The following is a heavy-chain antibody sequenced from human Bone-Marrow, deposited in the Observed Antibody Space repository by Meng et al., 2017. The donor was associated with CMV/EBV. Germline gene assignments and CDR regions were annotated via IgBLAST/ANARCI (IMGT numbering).Heavy chain of an antibody. J-gene: IGHJ4*02. CDR3: ARGTGEIDY. CDR2: IYYSGST. Sequence: LTCTDSGGSVSSGHYSWSWIRQPPGKGLEWIGYIYYSGSTNYIPSLKSRVTISVDTSKNQFSLKLSSVTAADTAVYYCARGTGEIDYWGQGTLVTVSS. CDR1: GGSVSSGHYS. D-gene: IGHD7-27*01. V-gene: IGHV4-61*01.